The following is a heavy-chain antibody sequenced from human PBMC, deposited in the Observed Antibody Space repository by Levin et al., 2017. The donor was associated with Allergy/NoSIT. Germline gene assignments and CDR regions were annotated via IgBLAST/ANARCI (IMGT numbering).Heavy chain of an antibody. CDR3: ARDGNGYYSYYFDY. CDR2: IIPILGIA. Sequence: KISCKASGGTFSSYTISWVRQAPGQGLEWMGRIIPILGIANYAQKFQGRVTITADKSTSTAYMELSSLRSEDTAVYYCARDGNGYYSYYFDYWGQGTLVTVSS. V-gene: IGHV1-69*04. CDR1: GGTFSSYT. J-gene: IGHJ4*02. D-gene: IGHD3-22*01.